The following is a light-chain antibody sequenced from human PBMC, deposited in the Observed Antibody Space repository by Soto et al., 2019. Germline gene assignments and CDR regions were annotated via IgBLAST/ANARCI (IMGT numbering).Light chain of an antibody. CDR2: GAS. J-gene: IGKJ2*01. Sequence: EIVMTQSPDNLSVSPGERATLSCRASQSVSSNLAWYQQKPGQAPKLLIYGASTRATGFPARFSGSGSGTEFTLTISGLQSEDFAVYYCHHYNSWPYTFGQGTKVEIK. CDR3: HHYNSWPYT. CDR1: QSVSSN. V-gene: IGKV3-15*01.